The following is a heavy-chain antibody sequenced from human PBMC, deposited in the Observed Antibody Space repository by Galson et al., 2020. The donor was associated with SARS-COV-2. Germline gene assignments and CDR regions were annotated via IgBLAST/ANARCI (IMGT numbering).Heavy chain of an antibody. D-gene: IGHD3-22*01. J-gene: IGHJ4*02. V-gene: IGHV4-39*07. CDR1: GGSISNSNYY. CDR3: AREADSNGYNFDS. CDR2: ISYSGST. Sequence: LSLTCTVSGGSISNSNYYWGWIRQPPGKGLEWIGSISYSGSTLDNPSLKSRVTISIDTSKNQFSLKLKSVTAADTAVYYCAREADSNGYNFDSWGQGTLVTVSS.